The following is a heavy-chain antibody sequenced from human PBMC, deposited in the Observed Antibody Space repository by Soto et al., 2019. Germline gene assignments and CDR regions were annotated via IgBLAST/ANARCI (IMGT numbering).Heavy chain of an antibody. CDR2: INAGNGNT. CDR3: ARDMGFGLSDY. CDR1: GYTFTSYA. D-gene: IGHD3-10*01. V-gene: IGHV1-3*01. Sequence: QVQLMQSGAEVKKPGASVKVTCKASGYTFTSYAMHWVRQAPGQRLEWMGWINAGNGNTKYSQKFQGRVTITRDTSASTAYMELSSLRSEDTAVYYCARDMGFGLSDYWGQGTLVTVSS. J-gene: IGHJ4*02.